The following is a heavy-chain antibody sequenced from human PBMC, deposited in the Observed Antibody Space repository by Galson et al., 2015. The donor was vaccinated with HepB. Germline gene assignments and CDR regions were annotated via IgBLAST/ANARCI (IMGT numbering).Heavy chain of an antibody. V-gene: IGHV1-3*01. CDR3: ARGEWIDDCGDY. CDR2: INGGNGKT. Sequence: SVKVSCKASGYTFSNSIIHWVRQAPGQRLEWMGWINGGNGKTKYSQNFQGRVTMTRDTSASTAYMELSSLRSEDTAVYYCARGEWIDDCGDYWGQGTLVTVSS. CDR1: GYTFSNSI. D-gene: IGHD2-21*02. J-gene: IGHJ4*02.